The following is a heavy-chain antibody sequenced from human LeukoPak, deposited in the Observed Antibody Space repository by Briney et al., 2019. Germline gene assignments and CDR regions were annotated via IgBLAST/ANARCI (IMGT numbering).Heavy chain of an antibody. CDR3: ASGGGDCSSSNCYSAY. CDR2: ISYDGSNK. CDR1: GFTFSSYA. D-gene: IGHD2-2*02. J-gene: IGHJ4*02. Sequence: GRSLRLSCAASGFTFSSYAMHWVRQAPGKGLEWVAVISYDGSNKYYADSVKGRFTISRDNSKNTLYLQMGSLRAEDTAVYYCASGGGDCSSSNCYSAYWGQGTLVTVSS. V-gene: IGHV3-30*14.